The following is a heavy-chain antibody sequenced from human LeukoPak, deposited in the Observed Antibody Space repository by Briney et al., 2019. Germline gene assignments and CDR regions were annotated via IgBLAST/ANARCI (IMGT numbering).Heavy chain of an antibody. CDR2: INHSGST. CDR3: ASRPGEQLVIDY. D-gene: IGHD6-6*01. J-gene: IGHJ4*02. V-gene: IGHV4-34*01. Sequence: PSETLSLTCAVYGGSFSGYYWSWIRQPPGKGLEWIGEINHSGSTNYNPSLKSRVTISVDTSKNQFSLKLSSVTAADTAVYYCASRPGEQLVIDYWGQGTLVTVSP. CDR1: GGSFSGYY.